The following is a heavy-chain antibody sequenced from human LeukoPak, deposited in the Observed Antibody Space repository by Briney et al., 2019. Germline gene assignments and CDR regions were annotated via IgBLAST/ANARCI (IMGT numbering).Heavy chain of an antibody. CDR2: INHSGST. CDR1: GGSFSGYY. D-gene: IGHD3-16*02. J-gene: IGHJ5*02. CDR3: ARGLNDYVWGSYRYNWFDP. Sequence: SETLSLTCAVYGGSFSGYYWSWIRQPPGKGLEWIGEINHSGSTNYNPSLKSRVTISVDTSKNQFSLKLSSVTAADTAVYYCARGLNDYVWGSYRYNWFDPWGQGTLVTVSS. V-gene: IGHV4-34*01.